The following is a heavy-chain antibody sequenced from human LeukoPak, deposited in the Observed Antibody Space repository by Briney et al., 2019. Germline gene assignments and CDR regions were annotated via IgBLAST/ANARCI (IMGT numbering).Heavy chain of an antibody. Sequence: GGSLRLSCAASGFTFSSYSMNWVRQAPGKGLEWVSSISSSSSYIYYADSVKGRFTISRDNAKNSLYLQMNSLRAEDTAVYYCARAESIVATIDSWGQGTLVTVSS. V-gene: IGHV3-21*01. D-gene: IGHD5-12*01. CDR3: ARAESIVATIDS. CDR1: GFTFSSYS. CDR2: ISSSSSYI. J-gene: IGHJ4*02.